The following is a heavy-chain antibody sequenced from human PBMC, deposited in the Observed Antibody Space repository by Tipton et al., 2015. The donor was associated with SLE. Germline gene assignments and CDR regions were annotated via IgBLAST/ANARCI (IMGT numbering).Heavy chain of an antibody. CDR1: GGSISSGSYY. Sequence: TLSLTCTVSGGSISSGSYYWSWIRQPAGKGLEWIGYIYTSGSTNYNPSLKSRVTISVDTSKNQFSLKLSSVTAADTAVYYCARDLSGYTYDYWGQGTLVTVSS. CDR3: ARDLSGYTYDY. V-gene: IGHV4-61*09. CDR2: IYTSGST. D-gene: IGHD5-18*01. J-gene: IGHJ4*02.